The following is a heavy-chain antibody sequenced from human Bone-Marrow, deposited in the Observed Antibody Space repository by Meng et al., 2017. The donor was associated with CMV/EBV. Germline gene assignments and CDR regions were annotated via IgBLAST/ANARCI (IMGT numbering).Heavy chain of an antibody. V-gene: IGHV3-21*01. CDR1: GFIFSSYA. J-gene: IGHJ5*02. CDR3: ATAYRNSPGFLYNWFDP. Sequence: GGSLRLSCAASGFIFSSYAMNWVRQAPGKGLEWVSSISSNSIYIYYADSVKGRFTISRDNARNSLYLQMNSLRAEDMAVYYCATAYRNSPGFLYNWFDPWGQGTLVTVSS. D-gene: IGHD1-26*01. CDR2: ISSNSIYI.